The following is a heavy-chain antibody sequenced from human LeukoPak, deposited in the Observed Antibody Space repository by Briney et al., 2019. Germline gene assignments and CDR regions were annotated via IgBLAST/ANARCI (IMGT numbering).Heavy chain of an antibody. V-gene: IGHV4-34*01. CDR2: INHSGST. CDR1: GGSFSGYY. Sequence: SETLSLTCAVYGGSFSGYYWSWIRQPPGKGLEWIGEINHSGSTNYNPSLKSRVTISVDTSKNQFSLKLSSVTAADTAVYYCARKAAMVFDWFDPWGQGTLVTVSS. J-gene: IGHJ5*02. D-gene: IGHD5-18*01. CDR3: ARKAAMVFDWFDP.